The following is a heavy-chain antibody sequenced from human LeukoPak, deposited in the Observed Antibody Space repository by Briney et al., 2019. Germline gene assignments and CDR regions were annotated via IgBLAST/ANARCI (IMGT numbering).Heavy chain of an antibody. D-gene: IGHD3-16*01. J-gene: IGHJ4*02. CDR2: VRGSGVST. CDR3: AKGAGGTPFYYFDY. V-gene: IGHV3-23*01. CDR1: GFTFSSYA. Sequence: GGSLRLSCAASGFTFSSYAMIWVRQAPGKGLEWVSAVRGSGVSTYYADSVKGRFTISRDNSNNTAYLQISSLRAEDTAVYYCAKGAGGTPFYYFDYWGQGTLVTVSS.